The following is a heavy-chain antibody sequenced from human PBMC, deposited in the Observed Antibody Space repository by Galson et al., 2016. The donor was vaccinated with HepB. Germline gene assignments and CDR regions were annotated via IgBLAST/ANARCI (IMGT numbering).Heavy chain of an antibody. D-gene: IGHD5-12*01. CDR2: ISSSSNTI. CDR3: ARDSSSGYVIDAFDI. CDR1: GSIFSDYH. Sequence: SLRLSCAASGSIFSDYHINWIRQAPGKGLEWISYISSSSNTIHYADSVKGRFTVSRDYAKNSLYLQMNSLSAEDTAVYYCARDSSSGYVIDAFDIWGQGTMVTVSS. V-gene: IGHV3-11*04. J-gene: IGHJ3*02.